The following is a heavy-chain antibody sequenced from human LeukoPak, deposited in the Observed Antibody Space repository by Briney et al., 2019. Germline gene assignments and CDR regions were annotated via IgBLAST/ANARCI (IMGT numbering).Heavy chain of an antibody. V-gene: IGHV3-30-3*01. CDR2: ISYDGSNK. Sequence: GGSLRLSCAASGFTFSSYAMHWVRQAPGKGLEWVAVISYDGSNKYYADSVKGRFTISRDNSKNTLYLQMNSLRAEDTAMYYCARDYRAATGYSSGWYPYYFDYWGQGTLVTVSS. CDR3: ARDYRAATGYSSGWYPYYFDY. CDR1: GFTFSSYA. J-gene: IGHJ4*02. D-gene: IGHD6-19*01.